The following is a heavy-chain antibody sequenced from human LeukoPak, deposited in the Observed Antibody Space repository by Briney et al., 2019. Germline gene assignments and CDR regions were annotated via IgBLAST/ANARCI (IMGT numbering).Heavy chain of an antibody. CDR2: IYPGDSDT. CDR1: GYSFTSYW. J-gene: IGHJ4*02. CDR3: ARRSSGPGAFDY. V-gene: IGHV5-51*01. Sequence: ESLKISCKGSGYSFTSYWIGWVRHMPGKRLEWMGIIYPGDSDTSYRPSFQGQVTISADKSISTAYLQWSGLKASDTAMYYCARRSSGPGAFDYWGQGTLVTVSS. D-gene: IGHD6-19*01.